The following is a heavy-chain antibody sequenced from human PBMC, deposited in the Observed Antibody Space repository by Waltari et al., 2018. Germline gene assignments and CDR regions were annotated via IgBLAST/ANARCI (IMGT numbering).Heavy chain of an antibody. CDR3: ARSRSSIWGLDY. J-gene: IGHJ4*02. CDR2: IRSGGSSM. V-gene: IGHV3-48*03. CDR1: AFSFSPYD. Sequence: EVQLVESGGGLVQPGGSLRLSCAAPAFSFSPYDMHWGRQAPGKGREWIAYIRSGGSSMYYADSVKGRFTIPTDNAKNSVFLRMNSLRAEDTAVYYCARSRSSIWGLDYWGQGTLVTVSS. D-gene: IGHD3-16*01.